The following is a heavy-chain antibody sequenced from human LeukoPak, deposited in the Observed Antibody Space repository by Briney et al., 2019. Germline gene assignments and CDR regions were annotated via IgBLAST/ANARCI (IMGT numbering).Heavy chain of an antibody. Sequence: ASVKVSCKASGYTFTSYGISWVRQAPGQGLEWMGWISAYNGNTNYAQKLQGRVTMTTDTSTSTAYMELRSLRSDDTAVYYCARGGGLGYYDSSGYYHNWGQGTLVTVSS. CDR1: GYTFTSYG. CDR3: ARGGGLGYYDSSGYYHN. CDR2: ISAYNGNT. D-gene: IGHD3-22*01. J-gene: IGHJ4*02. V-gene: IGHV1-18*01.